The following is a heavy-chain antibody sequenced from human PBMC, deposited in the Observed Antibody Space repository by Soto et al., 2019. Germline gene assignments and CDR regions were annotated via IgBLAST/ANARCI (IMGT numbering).Heavy chain of an antibody. CDR2: INPHSGGT. CDR1: GYTFTGYY. CDR3: AGAHYSSRWANGFDP. V-gene: IGHV1-2*02. J-gene: IGHJ5*02. Sequence: ASVKVSCKASGYTFTGYYMHWVRQAPGQGLEWMGWINPHSGGTNYAQKFQGRVTMTRDTSISTAYMELSRLRSDDTAGYYCAGAHYSSRWANGFDPGGQGTRGTASS. D-gene: IGHD6-13*01.